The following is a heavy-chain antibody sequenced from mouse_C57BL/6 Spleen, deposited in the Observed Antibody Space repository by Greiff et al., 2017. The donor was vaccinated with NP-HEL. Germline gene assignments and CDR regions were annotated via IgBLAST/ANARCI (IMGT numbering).Heavy chain of an antibody. CDR3: ARQFYYDYWSWFAY. J-gene: IGHJ3*01. Sequence: VQLKESGGDLVKPGGSLKLSCAASGFTFSSYGMSWVRQTPDKRLEWVGNISSGGSYTYYPASVKGRSTLSRDNAKNTLYMQVSSLKSEDAAMYYGARQFYYDYWSWFAYWGKGTLVTV. D-gene: IGHD2-4*01. CDR1: GFTFSSYG. V-gene: IGHV5-6*01. CDR2: ISSGGSYT.